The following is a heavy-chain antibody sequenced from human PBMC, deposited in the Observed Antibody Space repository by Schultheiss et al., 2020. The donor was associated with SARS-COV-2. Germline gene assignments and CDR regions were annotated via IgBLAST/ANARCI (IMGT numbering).Heavy chain of an antibody. CDR3: ARGQRRPVWWFDP. D-gene: IGHD3-16*01. V-gene: IGHV4-39*07. CDR1: GGSISSTDHY. J-gene: IGHJ5*02. CDR2: VYYSGST. Sequence: SETLSLTCTVSGGSISSTDHYWAWIRQLPGKGPEWIGSVYYSGSTYSDPSLKSRVTISVYTSKNQFSLKLAPVTAADTAVYFFARGQRRPVWWFDPWGQGTLVTVSS.